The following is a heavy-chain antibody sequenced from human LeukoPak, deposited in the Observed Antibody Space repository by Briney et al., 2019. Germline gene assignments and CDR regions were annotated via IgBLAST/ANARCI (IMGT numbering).Heavy chain of an antibody. D-gene: IGHD5-24*01. V-gene: IGHV4-38-2*02. Sequence: SETLSLTCTVSNYSINGAYYWGWIRQPPGKGLEWIGIIHHSGTTFSNPSLKSRVTISVDTSKSQFSLDLTSVTAGDTAVYYCARGAYNYFGYFDCWGQGTLVTVSS. CDR3: ARGAYNYFGYFDC. J-gene: IGHJ4*02. CDR1: NYSINGAYY. CDR2: IHHSGTT.